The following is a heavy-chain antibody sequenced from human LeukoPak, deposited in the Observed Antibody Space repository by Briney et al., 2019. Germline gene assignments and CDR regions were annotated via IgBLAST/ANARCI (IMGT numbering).Heavy chain of an antibody. V-gene: IGHV3-21*01. CDR2: ISSSSTYI. D-gene: IGHD1-26*01. Sequence: PGGSLRLSCAASKFTFSSYSMNWVRQAPGKGLEWVSSISSSSTYIYYADSVKGRFSISRDNAKNSLYLQMNSLRAEDTAVYYCARDLLGWELHYFDYWGQGTLVTVSS. CDR1: KFTFSSYS. CDR3: ARDLLGWELHYFDY. J-gene: IGHJ4*02.